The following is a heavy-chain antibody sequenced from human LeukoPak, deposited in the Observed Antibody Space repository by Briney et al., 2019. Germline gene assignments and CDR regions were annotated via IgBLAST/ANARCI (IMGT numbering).Heavy chain of an antibody. Sequence: GASLQISCKGVGYSFTNYWIGWVRQLPGKGMEWMGAIYPGDSRVRYNPSFQGQVTISVDKSVSTAYLQWISLKASDTAMYYCACRDLSSTWSYPWGQGTLVTVSS. CDR3: ACRDLSSTWSYP. CDR1: GYSFTNYW. J-gene: IGHJ5*02. CDR2: IYPGDSRV. V-gene: IGHV5-51*01. D-gene: IGHD6-13*01.